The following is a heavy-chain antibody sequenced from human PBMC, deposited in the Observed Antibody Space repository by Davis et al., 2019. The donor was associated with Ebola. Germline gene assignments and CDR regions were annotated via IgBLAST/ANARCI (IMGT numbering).Heavy chain of an antibody. D-gene: IGHD2-2*02. Sequence: AASVKVSCKASGYTFSSYGISWVRQAPGQGLEWMGWISAYNGNTNYAQKLQGRVTMTTDTSTSTAYMELRSLRSDDTAVYYCARGYYGSCYTYGDYWGQGTLVTVSS. J-gene: IGHJ4*02. CDR1: GYTFSSYG. CDR3: ARGYYGSCYTYGDY. V-gene: IGHV1-18*04. CDR2: ISAYNGNT.